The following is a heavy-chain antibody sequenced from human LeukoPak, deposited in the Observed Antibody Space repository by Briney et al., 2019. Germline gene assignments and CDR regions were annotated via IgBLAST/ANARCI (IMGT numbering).Heavy chain of an antibody. J-gene: IGHJ4*02. D-gene: IGHD2-15*01. CDR3: ASLRVVAATPAHDY. V-gene: IGHV4-61*02. Sequence: SETLSLTCSVSGDSISSSTYYWSWFRQPAGKGPEWIGRVFSTGSTNYNPSLNSRVTISVDTSKNQFSLKVNSVTAADTAVYYCASLRVVAATPAHDYWGQGTLVTVSS. CDR1: GDSISSSTYY. CDR2: VFSTGST.